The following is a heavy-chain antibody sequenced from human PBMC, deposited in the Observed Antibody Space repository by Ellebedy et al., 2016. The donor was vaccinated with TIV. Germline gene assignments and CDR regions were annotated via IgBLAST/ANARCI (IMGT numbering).Heavy chain of an antibody. V-gene: IGHV1-46*01. CDR1: GYTFTGYY. CDR3: ARGDQGVTANNYYFDY. D-gene: IGHD2-21*02. J-gene: IGHJ4*02. Sequence: ASVKVSCXASGYTFTGYYMHWVRQAPGQGLEWMGWINPSGGSTSYAQKFQGRVTMTRDTSTSTVYMELSSLRSEDTAVYYCARGDQGVTANNYYFDYWGQGTLVTVSS. CDR2: INPSGGST.